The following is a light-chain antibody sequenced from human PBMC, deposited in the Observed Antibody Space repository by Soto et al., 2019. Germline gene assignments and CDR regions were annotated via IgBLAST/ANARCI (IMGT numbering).Light chain of an antibody. CDR1: SSDVGGYDY. V-gene: IGLV2-14*01. J-gene: IGLJ1*01. CDR3: SSYTGTSTFV. Sequence: QSALTQPASVSGSPGQSITISCTGTSSDVGGYDYVSWYQQLPGKAPKLMIYDVNNRPSGVSNRFSGSKSGNTASLTISGLQAEDEADYYCSSYTGTSTFVFGGETKVTVL. CDR2: DVN.